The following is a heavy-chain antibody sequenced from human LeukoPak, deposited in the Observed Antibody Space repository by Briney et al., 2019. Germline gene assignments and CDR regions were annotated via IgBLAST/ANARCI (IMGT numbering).Heavy chain of an antibody. Sequence: SETLSLTCTVSGGSISSYHWSGIRQPPGKELEWIGYIYYSGSTNYNPSLKSRVTISVDTSKNQFSLKLSSVTAADTAVYYCARDRSYYCYGMDVWGQGTTVTVSS. CDR1: GGSISSYH. CDR2: IYYSGST. V-gene: IGHV4-59*01. J-gene: IGHJ6*02. CDR3: ARDRSYYCYGMDV.